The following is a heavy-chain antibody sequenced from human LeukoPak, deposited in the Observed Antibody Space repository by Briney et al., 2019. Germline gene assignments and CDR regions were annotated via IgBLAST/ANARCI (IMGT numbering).Heavy chain of an antibody. CDR2: INPNSGGT. J-gene: IGHJ5*02. Sequence: GASVKVSCKASGYTFTGYYMHWVRQAPGQGLEWMGWINPNSGGTNYAQKFQGRVTMTRDTTISTAYKELSRLRSDDTAVYYCARDRWVGAAAGPYNWFDPWGQGTLVTVSS. V-gene: IGHV1-2*02. D-gene: IGHD6-13*01. CDR1: GYTFTGYY. CDR3: ARDRWVGAAAGPYNWFDP.